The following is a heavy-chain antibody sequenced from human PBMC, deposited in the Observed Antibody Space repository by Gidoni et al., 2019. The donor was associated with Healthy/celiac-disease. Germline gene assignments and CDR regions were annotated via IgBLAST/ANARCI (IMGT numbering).Heavy chain of an antibody. D-gene: IGHD3-22*01. J-gene: IGHJ4*02. V-gene: IGHV3-49*03. CDR2: IRSKAYGGTT. CDR3: TREVTPYYYDSSGYSDAFDY. CDR1: GFTFGGYA. Sequence: EVQLVESGGGLVQPGRSLRLSCTAAGFTFGGYAMSWFRQAPGKGLEWVGFIRSKAYGGTTEYAASVKGRFTISRDDSKSIAYLQMNSLKTEDTAVYYCTREVTPYYYDSSGYSDAFDYWGQGTLVTVSS.